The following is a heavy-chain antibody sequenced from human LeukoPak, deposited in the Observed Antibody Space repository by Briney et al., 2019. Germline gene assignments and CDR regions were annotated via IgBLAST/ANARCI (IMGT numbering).Heavy chain of an antibody. J-gene: IGHJ4*02. CDR2: ISYDGSSK. Sequence: GRSLRLSCAASGSTFSSYGRHWVRQAPSKGREGVAVISYDGSSKYNAESVQGRFTISRDNSKNTLYLQMNSLRAEDTGVYYCEKDANYDSSGYVEGFDYWGQGTLVTVST. CDR1: GSTFSSYG. V-gene: IGHV3-30*18. CDR3: EKDANYDSSGYVEGFDY. D-gene: IGHD3-22*01.